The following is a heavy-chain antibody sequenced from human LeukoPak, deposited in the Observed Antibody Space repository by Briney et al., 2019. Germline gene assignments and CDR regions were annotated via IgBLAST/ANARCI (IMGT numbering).Heavy chain of an antibody. D-gene: IGHD4-17*01. CDR2: ISSSSSTI. CDR3: ARGGGSVTRKDYYYGMDV. V-gene: IGHV3-48*01. Sequence: GGSLRLSCAASEFTFSSYSMNWVRQAPGKGLEWVSYISSSSSTIYYADSVKGRLTISRDNAKNSLYLQMNSLRAEDTAVYYCARGGGSVTRKDYYYGMDVWGQGTTVTVSS. CDR1: EFTFSSYS. J-gene: IGHJ6*02.